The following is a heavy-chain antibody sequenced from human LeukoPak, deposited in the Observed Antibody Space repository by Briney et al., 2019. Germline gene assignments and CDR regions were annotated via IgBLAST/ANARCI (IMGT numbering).Heavy chain of an antibody. V-gene: IGHV3-21*01. CDR2: ISSSGNYI. CDR3: ARDNFWEQYYFDY. D-gene: IGHD1-26*01. Sequence: GGTLRLSCAASGFTFSSYGMSWVRQAPGKGLEWVSSISSSGNYINYADSVKGRFTISRDNAKDSLYLQMNSLRAEDTAVYYCARDNFWEQYYFDYWGQGTLVTVSS. J-gene: IGHJ4*02. CDR1: GFTFSSYG.